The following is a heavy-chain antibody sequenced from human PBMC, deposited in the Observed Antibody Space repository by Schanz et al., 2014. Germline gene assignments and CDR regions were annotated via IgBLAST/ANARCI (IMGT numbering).Heavy chain of an antibody. CDR2: INSVGSNT. D-gene: IGHD4-17*01. CDR1: GFNFGSHG. Sequence: VQLVESGGGVVQPGRSLRLSCAASGFNFGSHGMHWVRQAPGKGLEWVARINSVGSNTDYADSVTGRFTISRDNAKNTLYLQMNTLRAEDTAVYYCARKMKLGVYGGKGHDSLDIWGQGTMVTVSS. CDR3: ARKMKLGVYGGKGHDSLDI. V-gene: IGHV3-74*02. J-gene: IGHJ3*02.